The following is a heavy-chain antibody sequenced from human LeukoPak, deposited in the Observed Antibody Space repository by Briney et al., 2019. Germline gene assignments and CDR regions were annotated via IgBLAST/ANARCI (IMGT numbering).Heavy chain of an antibody. CDR1: GFTFNNYA. J-gene: IGHJ4*02. V-gene: IGHV3-23*01. CDR2: IGGSDGTT. CDR3: AKDRDYFDY. Sequence: GGSLRLSCAASGFTFNNYAMNWVCQAPGKGLEWVSVIGGSDGTTYYADSVRGRFTISRDNSKNTLYLQMNSLRAEDTAIYYCAKDRDYFDYWGQGTLVTVSA.